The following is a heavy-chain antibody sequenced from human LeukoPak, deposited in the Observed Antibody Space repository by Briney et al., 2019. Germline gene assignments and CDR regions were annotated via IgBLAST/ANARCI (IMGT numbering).Heavy chain of an antibody. CDR2: IYYSGST. Sequence: SETLSLTCAVYGGSFSGYYWSWIRQPPGKGLEWIGYIYYSGSTNYNPSLKSRVTISVDTSKNQFSLKLSSVTAADTAVYYCARDYDSSGLFDYWGQGTLVTVSS. D-gene: IGHD3-22*01. CDR3: ARDYDSSGLFDY. J-gene: IGHJ4*02. CDR1: GGSFSGYY. V-gene: IGHV4-59*01.